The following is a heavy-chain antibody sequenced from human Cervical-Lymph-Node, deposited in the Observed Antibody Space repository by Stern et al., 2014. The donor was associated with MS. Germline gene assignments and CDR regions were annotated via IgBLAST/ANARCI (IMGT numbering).Heavy chain of an antibody. CDR1: GFTFSSYD. D-gene: IGHD6-19*01. CDR2: VSRSSTFI. V-gene: IGHV3-21*01. Sequence: EVQLVESGGGLVKPGESLRLSCAASGFTFSSYDMTWVRQAPGKGLEWVASVSRSSTFIYYADSVKGRFTVSRDNSQNSVYLQMNSLRLEDTAVYYCSRDQQQWLGAVHFDYWGQGVLVTVSS. J-gene: IGHJ4*02. CDR3: SRDQQQWLGAVHFDY.